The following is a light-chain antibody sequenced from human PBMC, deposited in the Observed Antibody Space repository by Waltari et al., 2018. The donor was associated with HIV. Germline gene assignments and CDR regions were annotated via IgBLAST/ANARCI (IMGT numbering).Light chain of an antibody. CDR1: KLGDKY. CDR2: QDS. J-gene: IGLJ2*01. CDR3: QAWDSSTAVV. V-gene: IGLV3-1*01. Sequence: SYELTQPPSVSVSPGQTASITCSGDKLGDKYACWYQQKQVQSPVLVIYQDSKRPSGIPERFSGSNSGNTATLTISGTQAMDEADYYCQAWDSSTAVVFGGGTKLTVL.